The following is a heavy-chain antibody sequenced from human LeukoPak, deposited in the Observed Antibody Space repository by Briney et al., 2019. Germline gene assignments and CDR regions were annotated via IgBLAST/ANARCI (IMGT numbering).Heavy chain of an antibody. V-gene: IGHV3-15*01. Sequence: GGSLRLSCAASGFTFSNAWMSWVRQAPGKGLEWVGRIKSKTDGGTTDYAAPVKGRFTISRDDSKNTLYLQMNSLKTEDTDVYYCTTDQDYYDSSGYYPRDYWGQGTLVTVSS. CDR2: IKSKTDGGTT. J-gene: IGHJ4*02. CDR3: TTDQDYYDSSGYYPRDY. CDR1: GFTFSNAW. D-gene: IGHD3-22*01.